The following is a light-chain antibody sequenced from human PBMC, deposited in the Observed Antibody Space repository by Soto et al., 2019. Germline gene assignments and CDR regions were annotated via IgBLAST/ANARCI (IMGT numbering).Light chain of an antibody. CDR3: QQYDVWRT. CDR1: QSVSSN. CDR2: GAS. V-gene: IGKV3-15*01. J-gene: IGKJ1*01. Sequence: EIVMTQSPATLSVSPGERATLSCRASQSVSSNLAWYQQKPGQAPRLLIYGASTRAAGIADRFSGSGSGTEFSLTISSLQSEDFALYYCQQYDVWRTFGQGTKVDIK.